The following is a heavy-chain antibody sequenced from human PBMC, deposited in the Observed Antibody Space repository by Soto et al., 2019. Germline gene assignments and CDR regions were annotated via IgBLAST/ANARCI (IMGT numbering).Heavy chain of an antibody. CDR3: AKDWVSYYDILTGHYFDY. CDR1: CDSISSGSY. Sequence: PSETLSLTCTVSCDSISSGSYWGWIRQPPGEGPEWIASIYHGGTTFYNPSLKSRISISVDTSKNQFSLRLTSVTAADTAVYYCAKDWVSYYDILTGHYFDYWGQGTLVTVSS. V-gene: IGHV4-38-2*02. J-gene: IGHJ4*02. D-gene: IGHD3-9*01. CDR2: IYHGGTT.